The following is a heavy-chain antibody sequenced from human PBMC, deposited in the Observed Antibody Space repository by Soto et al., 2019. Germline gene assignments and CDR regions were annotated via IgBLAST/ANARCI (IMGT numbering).Heavy chain of an antibody. CDR1: GFTFSSYS. Sequence: GGSLRLSCAASGFTFSSYSMNWVRQAPGKGLEWVSYISSSSSTIYYADSVKGRFTISRDNAKNSLYLQMNSLRAEDTAVYYCARDAYYYYMDVWGKGTTVTGSS. V-gene: IGHV3-48*01. CDR2: ISSSSSTI. CDR3: ARDAYYYYMDV. J-gene: IGHJ6*03.